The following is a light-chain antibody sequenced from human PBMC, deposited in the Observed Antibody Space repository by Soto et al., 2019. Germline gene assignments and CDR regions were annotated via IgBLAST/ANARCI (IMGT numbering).Light chain of an antibody. CDR2: TNN. CDR3: GTWDYSVTAFV. CDR1: TSNIVNNF. V-gene: IGLV1-51*01. J-gene: IGLJ2*01. Sequence: QSVLTQPPSVSAAPGEKVNISCSGRTSNIVNNFVSWYRQLPGAAPQLLIHTNNKRPSGVSDRFSGSKSGSSATLGITGLQTGDEAHYYCGTWDYSVTAFVFGGGTNLTVL.